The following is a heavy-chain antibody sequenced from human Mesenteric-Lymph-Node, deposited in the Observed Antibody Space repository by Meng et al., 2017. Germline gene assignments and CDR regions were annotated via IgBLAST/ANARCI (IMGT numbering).Heavy chain of an antibody. J-gene: IGHJ4*02. CDR1: GYSFTSYG. CDR3: ARDPGRHQRGYSGYDLDF. CDR2: ISAYSGQT. Sequence: ASVKVSCKTSGYSFTSYGITWVRQAPGQGLEWMGWISAYSGQTRYAQNLQGRLIMTTDSSTTTAYMELTSLRSDDTAVYYCARDPGRHQRGYSGYDLDFWGQGMLVTVSS. V-gene: IGHV1-18*01. D-gene: IGHD5-12*01.